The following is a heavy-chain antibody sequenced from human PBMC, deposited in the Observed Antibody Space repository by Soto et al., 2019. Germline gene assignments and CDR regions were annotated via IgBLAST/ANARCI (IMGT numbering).Heavy chain of an antibody. CDR1: GFTFRKYV. CDR2: LSSTGGST. D-gene: IGHD3-3*01. Sequence: EVQLLESGGGLAKPGGSLRLSCEVSGFTFRKYVMTWVRQAPGKGLVWVSSLSSTGGSTYYADSVKGRFTVSRDNSKNTLFLQMNSLRSEDTAIYYCAKDQGFLEWIPQGGLDVWGPGTTVAVSS. CDR3: AKDQGFLEWIPQGGLDV. V-gene: IGHV3-23*01. J-gene: IGHJ6*02.